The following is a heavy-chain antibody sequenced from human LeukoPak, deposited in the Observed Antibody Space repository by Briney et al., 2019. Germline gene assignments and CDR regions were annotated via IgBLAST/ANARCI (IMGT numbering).Heavy chain of an antibody. CDR3: ARASLVRVLFDP. V-gene: IGHV4-59*12. CDR2: IYNSGTT. D-gene: IGHD2-8*01. CDR1: GGSISNYY. Sequence: SETLSLTCTVSGGSISNYYWSWIRQPPGKGLEWLGYIYNSGTTNYNPSLKSRVIISVDASKNQFSLKLSSVTAADTAVYYCARASLVRVLFDPWGQGTLVTVSS. J-gene: IGHJ5*02.